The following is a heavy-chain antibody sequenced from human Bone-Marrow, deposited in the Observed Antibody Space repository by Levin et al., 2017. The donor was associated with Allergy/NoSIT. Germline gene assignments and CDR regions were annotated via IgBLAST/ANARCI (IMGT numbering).Heavy chain of an antibody. CDR1: GFSFSSYG. D-gene: IGHD3-22*01. Sequence: PGESLKISCAASGFSFSSYGMHWVRQAPGKGLEWVALISYDGINQRYTDSVKGRFTISRDISKNILYLQMNSLRAEDTAVYYCARDIYDSSGLYYFDYWGQGTLVTVSS. J-gene: IGHJ4*02. V-gene: IGHV3-33*01. CDR2: ISYDGINQ. CDR3: ARDIYDSSGLYYFDY.